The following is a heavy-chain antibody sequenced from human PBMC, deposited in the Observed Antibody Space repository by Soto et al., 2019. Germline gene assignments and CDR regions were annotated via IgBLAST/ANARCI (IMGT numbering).Heavy chain of an antibody. J-gene: IGHJ5*02. D-gene: IGHD1-26*01. CDR3: PRLIVGVTVDL. CDR2: ISYTGDT. Sequence: KTSETLSLTCTVSGDSVSSDSYFWTWIRQPPWKGLEWIAYISYTGDTNYNPSLKSRVTISVDTSTNQFFLTLTSVNAADKAVSFCPRLIVGVTVDLWGQGSLVTVSS. V-gene: IGHV4-61*01. CDR1: GDSVSSDSYF.